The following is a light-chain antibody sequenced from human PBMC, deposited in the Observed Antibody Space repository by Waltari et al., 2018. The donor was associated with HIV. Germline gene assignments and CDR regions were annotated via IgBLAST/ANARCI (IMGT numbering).Light chain of an antibody. CDR2: LNSDGSH. CDR1: SEHSNFA. Sequence: QIILTQSPSASASPGASVKLTCTRSSEHSNFAIAWLQQQPEKGPRYLMKLNSDGSHTKGDGIPDRFSGSSSEAERYLSISSLHSDDEADYYCQTWGMGIVVFGGGTKLTVL. V-gene: IGLV4-69*01. CDR3: QTWGMGIVV. J-gene: IGLJ3*02.